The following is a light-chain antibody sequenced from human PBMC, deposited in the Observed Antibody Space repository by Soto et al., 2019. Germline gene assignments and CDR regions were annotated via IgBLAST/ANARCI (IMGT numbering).Light chain of an antibody. CDR3: QQCRNWPLT. Sequence: EIVMTQSPATLSVSPGEGATLSCKASQNVYNNLAWYQQRPGQPPRLLIYDASTRATGISARFSGSEYGTEFSHSTSNLQSEDFAVYLCQQCRNWPLTFGGGTKVEIK. V-gene: IGKV3-15*01. J-gene: IGKJ4*01. CDR2: DAS. CDR1: QNVYNN.